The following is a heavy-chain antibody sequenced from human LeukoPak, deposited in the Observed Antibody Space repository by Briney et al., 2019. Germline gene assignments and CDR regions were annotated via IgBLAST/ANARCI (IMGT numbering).Heavy chain of an antibody. Sequence: GVSVKVSCKASGYTFTGYYMHWVRQAPGQGLEWMGWINPNSGGTNYAQKFQGRVTMTRDTSISTAYMELSRLRSDDTAVYYCARDFSYNWNDAYYYYGMDVWGQGTTVTVSS. D-gene: IGHD1-20*01. V-gene: IGHV1-2*02. CDR1: GYTFTGYY. J-gene: IGHJ6*02. CDR2: INPNSGGT. CDR3: ARDFSYNWNDAYYYYGMDV.